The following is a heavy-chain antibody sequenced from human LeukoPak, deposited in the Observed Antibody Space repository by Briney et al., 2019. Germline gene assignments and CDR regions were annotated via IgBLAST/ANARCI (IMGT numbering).Heavy chain of an antibody. V-gene: IGHV4-34*01. CDR3: AKEDCSGGSCTYYYYGMEV. D-gene: IGHD2-15*01. CDR1: GGSFSGYY. J-gene: IGHJ6*02. Sequence: SETLSLTCAVYGGSFSGYYWSWIRQPPGKGLEWIGEINHNGSTNYNPSLKSLVTISVDTSKNQFALRLSSVTAADTAVYYCAKEDCSGGSCTYYYYGMEVWGQGTTVTVSS. CDR2: INHNGST.